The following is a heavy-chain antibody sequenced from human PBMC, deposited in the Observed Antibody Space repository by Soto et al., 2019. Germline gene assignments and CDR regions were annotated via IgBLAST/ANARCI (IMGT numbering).Heavy chain of an antibody. CDR1: GGSFSRSA. J-gene: IGHJ4*02. V-gene: IGHV1-69*06. Sequence: QVQLVQSGAEVKKPGSSVKVSCKASGGSFSRSAFSWVRQAPGQGLEWMGGIIPMFGTANYAQKFQGRVTIFADKSTSIVYMELSSLRFEDTAVYYCARGRYDSSGYDFDYWGQGTLVTIST. CDR3: ARGRYDSSGYDFDY. CDR2: IIPMFGTA. D-gene: IGHD3-22*01.